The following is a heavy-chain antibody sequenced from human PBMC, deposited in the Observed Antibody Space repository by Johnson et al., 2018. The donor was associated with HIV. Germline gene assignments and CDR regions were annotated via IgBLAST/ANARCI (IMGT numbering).Heavy chain of an antibody. D-gene: IGHD6-13*01. J-gene: IGHJ3*02. CDR2: TSNDGSNK. V-gene: IGHV3-30*03. Sequence: QVQLVESGGGVVQPGRSLRVSCAASGFTFSSYGMHWVRQAPGKGLEWVAVTSNDGSNKYYADSVKGRFTIYRDNFKNTLYLQMNSLRADDTAVYYCARGDLAAAGNGAFDIWGQGTMVTVSS. CDR1: GFTFSSYG. CDR3: ARGDLAAAGNGAFDI.